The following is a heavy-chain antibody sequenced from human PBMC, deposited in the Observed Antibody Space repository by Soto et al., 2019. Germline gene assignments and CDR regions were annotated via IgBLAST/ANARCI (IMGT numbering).Heavy chain of an antibody. CDR1: GYTFTSYG. D-gene: IGHD3-3*01. J-gene: IGHJ6*02. CDR2: ISAYNGNT. CDR3: ARGPGYDFWSGPVGHYGMDV. V-gene: IGHV1-18*01. Sequence: ASVKVSCKASGYTFTSYGISWVRQAPGQGLEWMGWISAYNGNTNYAQKLQGRVTMTTDTSTSTAYMELRSLRSDDTAVYYCARGPGYDFWSGPVGHYGMDVWGQGTTVTVSS.